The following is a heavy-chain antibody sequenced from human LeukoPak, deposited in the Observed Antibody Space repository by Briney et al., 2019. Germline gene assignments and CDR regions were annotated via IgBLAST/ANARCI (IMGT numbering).Heavy chain of an antibody. CDR2: INWNGGST. D-gene: IGHD3-22*01. CDR1: GFTFDDYG. CDR3: ARDWGGAYDSSGYDY. Sequence: GGSLRLSCAASGFTFDDYGMSWVRQAPGKWLEWVSGINWNGGSTGYADSVKGRFTISRDNAKNSLYLQMNSLRAEDTALYYCARDWGGAYDSSGYDYWGQGTLVTVSS. J-gene: IGHJ4*02. V-gene: IGHV3-20*04.